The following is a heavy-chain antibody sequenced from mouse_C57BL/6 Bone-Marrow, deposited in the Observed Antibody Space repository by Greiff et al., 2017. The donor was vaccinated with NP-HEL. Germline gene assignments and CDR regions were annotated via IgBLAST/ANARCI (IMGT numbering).Heavy chain of an antibody. Sequence: QVQLKESGPGLVAPSQSLSITCTVSGFSLTSYAISWVRQPPGKGLAWLGVIWTGGGTNYNSALKSRLSISQDNYKSQVFLKMNSLQTDDTARYYCARNEGGYEIYAMDYWGQGTSVTVSS. D-gene: IGHD2-2*01. J-gene: IGHJ4*01. V-gene: IGHV2-9-1*01. CDR1: GFSLTSYA. CDR2: IWTGGGT. CDR3: ARNEGGYEIYAMDY.